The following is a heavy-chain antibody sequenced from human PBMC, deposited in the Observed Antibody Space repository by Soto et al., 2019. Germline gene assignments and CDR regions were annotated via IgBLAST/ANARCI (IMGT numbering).Heavy chain of an antibody. CDR3: ARDSGRQLWYYYYYGMDV. J-gene: IGHJ6*02. CDR1: GFTFSSYG. D-gene: IGHD5-18*01. Sequence: GGSLRLSCAASGFTFSSYGMHWVRQAPGKGLEWVAVIWYDGSNKYYADSVKGRFTISRDNSKNTLYLQMNSLRAEDTAVYYCARDSGRQLWYYYYYGMDVWGQGTTVTVSS. CDR2: IWYDGSNK. V-gene: IGHV3-33*01.